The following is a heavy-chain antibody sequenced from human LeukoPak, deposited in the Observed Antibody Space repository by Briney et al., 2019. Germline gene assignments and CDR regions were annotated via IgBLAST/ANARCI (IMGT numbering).Heavy chain of an antibody. CDR3: ARDPYYYGSGSLDY. V-gene: IGHV1-18*01. J-gene: IGHJ4*02. CDR1: GYTFTSYG. Sequence: ALVKVSCKASGYTFTSYGISWVRQAPGQGLEWMGWISAYNGNTNYAQKLQGRVTMTTDTSTSTAYMELRSLRSDDTAVYYCARDPYYYGSGSLDYWGQGTLVTVSS. D-gene: IGHD3-10*01. CDR2: ISAYNGNT.